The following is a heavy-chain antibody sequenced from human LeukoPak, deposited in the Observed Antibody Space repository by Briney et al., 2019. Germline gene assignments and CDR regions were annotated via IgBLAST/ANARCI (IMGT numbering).Heavy chain of an antibody. D-gene: IGHD1-26*01. CDR3: TRERWELLSLADYYYHMDV. CDR2: IRSKAYGGTT. J-gene: IGHJ6*03. Sequence: GRSLRLSCTASGFTFGDYAMSWFRQAPGKGLEWVGFIRSKAYGGTTEYAASVKGRFTISRDDSKSIAYLQMNSLKTEDTAVYYCTRERWELLSLADYYYHMDVWGKGTTVTVSS. V-gene: IGHV3-49*03. CDR1: GFTFGDYA.